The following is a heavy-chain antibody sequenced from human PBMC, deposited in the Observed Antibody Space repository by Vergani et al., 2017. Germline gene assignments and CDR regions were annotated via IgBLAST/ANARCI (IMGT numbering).Heavy chain of an antibody. J-gene: IGHJ6*02. CDR2: IRYDGSNK. V-gene: IGHV3-30*02. Sequence: QVQLVESGGGVVQPGGSLRLSCAASGFTFSGYGMHWVRQAPGKGLEWVAFIRYDGSNKYYVDSVKGRFTISRDNSKNTLYLQMNSLRIEDTAVYYCAKDPRLMVRGVTYYYYYYGRDVWGQG. D-gene: IGHD3-10*01. CDR3: AKDPRLMVRGVTYYYYYYGRDV. CDR1: GFTFSGYG.